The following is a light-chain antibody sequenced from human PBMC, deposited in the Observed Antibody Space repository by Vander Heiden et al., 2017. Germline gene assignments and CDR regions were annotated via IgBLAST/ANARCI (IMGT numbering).Light chain of an antibody. J-gene: IGLJ2*01. CDR2: EVT. V-gene: IGLV2-14*01. CDR1: SSDIGAYNY. CDR3: TSYFSSSTI. Sequence: QSALTQPASVSGSPGQSITISCTGTSSDIGAYNYVSWYQQNPGRAPKLLIYEVTKRPSGVSSRFSGSKSGNTASLTISGLQAEDEADYYCTSYFSSSTIFGGGNKLTVL.